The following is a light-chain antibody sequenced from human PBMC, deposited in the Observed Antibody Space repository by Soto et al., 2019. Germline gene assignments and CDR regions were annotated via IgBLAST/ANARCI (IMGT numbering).Light chain of an antibody. V-gene: IGKV3-20*01. CDR3: PQYGWSPPIT. CDR1: QSVGNNY. CDR2: HAS. Sequence: DIVLTQSPGTLSLSPGKRATLSCWASQSVGNNYLAWYQQKPGQAPRLLIYHASSRATGIPDRFSGSGSGTDFTLTISRLEPEDFAVYYCPQYGWSPPITFGQGTRLEIK. J-gene: IGKJ5*01.